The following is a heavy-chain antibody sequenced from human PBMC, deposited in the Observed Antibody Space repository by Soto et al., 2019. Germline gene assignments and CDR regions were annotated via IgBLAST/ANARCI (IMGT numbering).Heavy chain of an antibody. J-gene: IGHJ6*02. CDR2: INPSSGST. Sequence: ASVKVSCKASGYTFTSYYMHWVRQAPGQGLEWMGIINPSSGSTSYAQKFQGRVTMTRDTSTSTVYMELSSLRSEDTAVYYCARVRHYYGSGSYWAVHYYYGMAVWGQGTTVTVSS. V-gene: IGHV1-46*01. CDR1: GYTFTSYY. D-gene: IGHD3-10*01. CDR3: ARVRHYYGSGSYWAVHYYYGMAV.